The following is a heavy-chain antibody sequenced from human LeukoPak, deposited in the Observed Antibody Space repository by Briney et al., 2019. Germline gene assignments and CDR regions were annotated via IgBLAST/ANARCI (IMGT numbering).Heavy chain of an antibody. V-gene: IGHV1-8*01. CDR2: MSPNSGDT. D-gene: IGHD7-27*01. J-gene: IGHJ4*02. CDR3: ARGPPNWGYDY. CDR1: GYTFTSYD. Sequence: ASVKVSCKASGYTFTSYDFNWVRQATGQRPEWMGWMSPNSGDTGYAQKFQDRVTMTRNTSISTAYMEPSSLRSDDTAVYYCARGPPNWGYDYWGPGTLVTVSS.